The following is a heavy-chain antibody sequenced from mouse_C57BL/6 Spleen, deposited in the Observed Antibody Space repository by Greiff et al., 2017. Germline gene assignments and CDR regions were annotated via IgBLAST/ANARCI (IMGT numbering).Heavy chain of an antibody. J-gene: IGHJ2*01. CDR1: GYTFTDYN. CDR3: ARRRVVERYYFDY. CDR2: INPNNGGT. V-gene: IGHV1-18*01. Sequence: VQLQQSGPELVKPGASVKIPCKASGYTFTDYNMDWVKQSHGKSLEWIGDINPNNGGTIYNQKFKGKATLTVDKSSSTAYMELRSLTSEDTAVYYCARRRVVERYYFDYWGQGTTLTVSS. D-gene: IGHD1-1*01.